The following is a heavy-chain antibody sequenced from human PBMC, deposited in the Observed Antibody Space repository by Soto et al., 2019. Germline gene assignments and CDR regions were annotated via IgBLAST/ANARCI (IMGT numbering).Heavy chain of an antibody. CDR2: MWSDGTTK. CDR1: GFTLSNYG. D-gene: IGHD3-22*01. CDR3: ARDPYDNSGSYFNAPLDY. J-gene: IGHJ4*02. Sequence: PGGSLRLSCAASGFTLSNYGMHWVRQAPGKGLDWVAVMWSDGTTKFYADSVKGRFTLSRDNSKNTLYLQMDSLRAEGTAVYYCARDPYDNSGSYFNAPLDYWGQGTLVTVSS. V-gene: IGHV3-33*01.